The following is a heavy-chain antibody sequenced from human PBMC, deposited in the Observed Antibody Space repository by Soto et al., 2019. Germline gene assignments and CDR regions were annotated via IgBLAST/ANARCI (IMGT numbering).Heavy chain of an antibody. CDR2: IYYSGST. CDR3: ARVQFTGAAAGVLDY. D-gene: IGHD6-13*01. CDR1: GGSISSYY. J-gene: IGHJ4*02. V-gene: IGHV4-59*01. Sequence: PSETLSLTCTVSGGSISSYYWSWIRRPPGKGLEWIGYIYYSGSTNYNPSLKSRVTISVDTSKNQFSLKLSSVTAADTAVYYCARVQFTGAAAGVLDYWGQGTLVTVSS.